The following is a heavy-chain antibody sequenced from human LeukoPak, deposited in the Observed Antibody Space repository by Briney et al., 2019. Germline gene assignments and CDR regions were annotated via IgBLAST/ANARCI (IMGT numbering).Heavy chain of an antibody. D-gene: IGHD3-10*01. J-gene: IGHJ4*02. CDR1: GFTFSNYG. Sequence: PGGSLRLSCAVSGFTFSNYGVHWVRQAPGKGLEWVAFIRSDGSIIYYADSVKGRFTISRDNSKNTLSLQMNSLRDEDTAVYYCAKDSPIYYIDYWGQGTLVTVSS. CDR2: IRSDGSII. CDR3: AKDSPIYYIDY. V-gene: IGHV3-30*02.